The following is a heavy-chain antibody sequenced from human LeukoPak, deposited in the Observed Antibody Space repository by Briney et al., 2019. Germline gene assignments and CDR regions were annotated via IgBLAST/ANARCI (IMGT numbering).Heavy chain of an antibody. CDR3: ASGGDYYDSSGKGDY. J-gene: IGHJ4*02. CDR2: IYSGGST. CDR1: GFTVSSNY. V-gene: IGHV3-53*01. D-gene: IGHD3-22*01. Sequence: SRGSLRLSCAASGFTVSSNYMSWVRQAPGKGLEWVSVIYSGGSTYYADSVKGRFTISRDNSKNTLYLQMNSLRAEDTAVYYCASGGDYYDSSGKGDYWGQGTLVTVSS.